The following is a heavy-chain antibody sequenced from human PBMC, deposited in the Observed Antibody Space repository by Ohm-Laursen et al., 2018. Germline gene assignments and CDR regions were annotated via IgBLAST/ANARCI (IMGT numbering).Heavy chain of an antibody. Sequence: GTLSLTCTVSGSSISNYYWSWIRQPPGKGLEWIGYIYYSGSTNYNPSLKSRVTISVDTSKNQFSLKLSSVTAADTAVYYCATMGNDFWSGCRDYWGQGTLVTVSS. CDR3: ATMGNDFWSGCRDY. J-gene: IGHJ4*02. CDR2: IYYSGST. D-gene: IGHD3-3*01. CDR1: GSSISNYY. V-gene: IGHV4-59*01.